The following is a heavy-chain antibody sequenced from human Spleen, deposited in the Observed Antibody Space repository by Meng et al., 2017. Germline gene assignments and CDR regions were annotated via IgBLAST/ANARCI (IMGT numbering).Heavy chain of an antibody. CDR2: MNEDGATI. D-gene: IGHD2-21*01. CDR1: GFTFSSFW. V-gene: IGHV3-74*01. J-gene: IGHJ4*02. Sequence: EVQLVESGGGLVQPGGSLSLSCAVSGFTFSSFWMHWVRQPPGKGLVWVSRMNEDGATINYADSVQGRFTISRDSARNTLYLQMNTLRVEDTAIYYCVRDFGGNSDYWGQGTLVTVSS. CDR3: VRDFGGNSDY.